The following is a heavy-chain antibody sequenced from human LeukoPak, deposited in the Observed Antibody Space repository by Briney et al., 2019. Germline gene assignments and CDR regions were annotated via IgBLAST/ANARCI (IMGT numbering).Heavy chain of an antibody. Sequence: GASVKVSCKASGYTFTSYDINWVRQAPGQGLEWMGIINPSGGSTSCAQKFQGRVTMTRDTSTSTVYMELSSLRSEDTAVYYCARESHPYDSSGYYYPWGQGTLVTVSS. V-gene: IGHV1-46*01. J-gene: IGHJ5*02. CDR1: GYTFTSYD. D-gene: IGHD3-22*01. CDR2: INPSGGST. CDR3: ARESHPYDSSGYYYP.